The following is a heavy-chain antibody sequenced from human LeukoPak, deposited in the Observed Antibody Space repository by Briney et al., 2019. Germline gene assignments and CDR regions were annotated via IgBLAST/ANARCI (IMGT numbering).Heavy chain of an antibody. Sequence: ASVKVSCKASGYTFTSYGISWVRQAPGQGLEWMGWISAYNGNTNYAQKLQGRVTMTTDTSPSTAYMELRSLRSDDTAVYYCARVRGYCSSTSCYGENWFDPWGQGTLVTVSS. D-gene: IGHD2-2*01. CDR3: ARVRGYCSSTSCYGENWFDP. CDR1: GYTFTSYG. V-gene: IGHV1-18*04. CDR2: ISAYNGNT. J-gene: IGHJ5*02.